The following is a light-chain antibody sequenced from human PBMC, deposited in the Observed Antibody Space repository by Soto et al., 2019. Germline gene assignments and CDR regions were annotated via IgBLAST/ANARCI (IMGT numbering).Light chain of an antibody. CDR2: DAS. Sequence: EVVLTQSPATLSLSPGERANLSCRTSQSVSRTLAWYQQKSGQAPRLLIYDASNRATGIPTRFSGSGSGTDFTLTISSLEPDDFAVYYCQQRYNWPPTFGQGTKVEIK. CDR3: QQRYNWPPT. V-gene: IGKV3-11*01. CDR1: QSVSRT. J-gene: IGKJ1*01.